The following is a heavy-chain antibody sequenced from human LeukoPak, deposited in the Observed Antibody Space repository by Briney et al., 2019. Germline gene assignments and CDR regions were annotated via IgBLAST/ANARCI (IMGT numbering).Heavy chain of an antibody. J-gene: IGHJ6*03. CDR1: GGSISSYY. V-gene: IGHV4-59*01. Sequence: SETLSLTCTVSGGSISSYYWSWIREPPGKGLEWIGHIYYSGYTNFNPSLNGRVSISRDTTNNLFSLRLRSVTAADTAVYFCARGRVSSSTWYSTYYYYFYMDVWGKGTTVTVSS. D-gene: IGHD1-1*01. CDR3: ARGRVSSSTWYSTYYYYFYMDV. CDR2: IYYSGYT.